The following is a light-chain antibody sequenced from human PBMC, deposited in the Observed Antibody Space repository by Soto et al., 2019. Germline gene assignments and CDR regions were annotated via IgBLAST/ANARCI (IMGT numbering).Light chain of an antibody. CDR3: QQYNSYPYT. CDR1: QSISSW. CDR2: DAS. J-gene: IGKJ2*01. V-gene: IGKV1-5*01. Sequence: DIQMTQSPSTLSASVGDTVTITCRASQSISSWLAWYQQKPGKAPKLLIYDASSLESGVPSRFSGSGSGTEFTLTISSLQPDDFATYYCQQYNSYPYTFGQGTKLETK.